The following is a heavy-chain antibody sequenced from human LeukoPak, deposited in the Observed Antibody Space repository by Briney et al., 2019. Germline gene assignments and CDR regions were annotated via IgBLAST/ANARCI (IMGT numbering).Heavy chain of an antibody. Sequence: PSETLSLTCAVYGGSFSGYFWSWLRQPPGKGLEWIGEINHIESTNYNPSLKSRVTISVDTSKNQFSLKLNSVTAADTAVYYCARVSYNWNYLDYWGQGTLVTVSS. V-gene: IGHV4-34*01. CDR3: ARVSYNWNYLDY. CDR2: INHIEST. D-gene: IGHD1-7*01. J-gene: IGHJ4*02. CDR1: GGSFSGYF.